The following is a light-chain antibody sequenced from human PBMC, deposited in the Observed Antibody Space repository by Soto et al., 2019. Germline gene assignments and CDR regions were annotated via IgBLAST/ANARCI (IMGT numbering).Light chain of an antibody. J-gene: IGKJ5*01. CDR1: QDINKF. V-gene: IGKV1-33*01. CDR2: EVS. Sequence: DIQMTQSPSSLSASVGDTVTITCQASQDINKFLNWYQQKPGKAPKLLTYEVSNLETGVPSRFSGSGSETHFTLTINSLQTEDIETYYCQQYDNYDITFGQGTRLEI. CDR3: QQYDNYDIT.